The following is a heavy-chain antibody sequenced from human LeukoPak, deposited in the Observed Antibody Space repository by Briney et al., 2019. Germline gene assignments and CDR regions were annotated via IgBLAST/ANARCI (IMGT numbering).Heavy chain of an antibody. CDR2: ISYDGSNK. Sequence: GGSLRLSCAASGFTFSSYGMHWVRQAPGKGLEWVAVISYDGSNKYYADSVKGRFTISRDNSKNTLYLQMNSLRAEDTPVYYCAKGAAAAGLFGWFDPWGQGTLVTVSS. CDR3: AKGAAAAGLFGWFDP. J-gene: IGHJ5*02. D-gene: IGHD6-13*01. CDR1: GFTFSSYG. V-gene: IGHV3-30*18.